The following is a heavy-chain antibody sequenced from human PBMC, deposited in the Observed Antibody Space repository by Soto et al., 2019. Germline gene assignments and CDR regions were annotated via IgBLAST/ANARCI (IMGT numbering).Heavy chain of an antibody. CDR3: ARAKIHYYYGSGKGNWFDP. Sequence: SETLSLTCTVSGGSISSYYWSWIRQPPGKGLEWIGYIYYSGSTNYNPSLKSRVTISVDTSKNQFSLKLSSVTAADTAVYYCARAKIHYYYGSGKGNWFDPWGQGTLVTVSS. J-gene: IGHJ5*02. V-gene: IGHV4-59*01. CDR2: IYYSGST. CDR1: GGSISSYY. D-gene: IGHD3-10*01.